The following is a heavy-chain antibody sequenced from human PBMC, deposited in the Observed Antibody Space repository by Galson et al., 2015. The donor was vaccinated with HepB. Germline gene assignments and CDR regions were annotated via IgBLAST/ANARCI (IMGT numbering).Heavy chain of an antibody. D-gene: IGHD6-6*01. CDR2: INPSGGNT. CDR3: ARDSRSSSSPIDY. CDR1: GYTFTSYN. V-gene: IGHV1-46*01. Sequence: SVKVSCKASGYTFTSYNMHWVRQAPGQGLEWMGIINPSGGNTNYAQKLQGRVTMTRDTSTSTVYMELSSLRSEDTAVYYCARDSRSSSSPIDYWGQGALLTVSS. J-gene: IGHJ4*02.